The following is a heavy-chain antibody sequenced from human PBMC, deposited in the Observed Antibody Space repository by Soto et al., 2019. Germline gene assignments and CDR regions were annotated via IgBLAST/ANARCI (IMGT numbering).Heavy chain of an antibody. J-gene: IGHJ6*02. V-gene: IGHV3-33*01. D-gene: IGHD2-15*01. CDR3: ARDLRRVADYYYYYGMDV. CDR1: GFTFSSYG. Sequence: GGSLRLSCAASGFTFSSYGMHWVRQAPGKGLEWVAVIWYDGSNKYYADSVKGRFTISRDNSKNTLYLQMNSLRAEDTAVYYCARDLRRVADYYYYYGMDVWGQGTTVTVSS. CDR2: IWYDGSNK.